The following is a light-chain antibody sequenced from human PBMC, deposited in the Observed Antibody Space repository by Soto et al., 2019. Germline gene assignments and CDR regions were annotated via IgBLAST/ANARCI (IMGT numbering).Light chain of an antibody. J-gene: IGKJ1*01. CDR2: NAS. CDR3: QQYGSSGT. Sequence: EIVLTQSPDTLSLSPGERATLSCRASQSVSKYLAWYQQKPGHAPRLLIYNASNRATGTPVRFSGSGSGTDFTLTISRLEPEDFAVYYCQQYGSSGTFGQRTKG. CDR1: QSVSKY. V-gene: IGKV3-20*01.